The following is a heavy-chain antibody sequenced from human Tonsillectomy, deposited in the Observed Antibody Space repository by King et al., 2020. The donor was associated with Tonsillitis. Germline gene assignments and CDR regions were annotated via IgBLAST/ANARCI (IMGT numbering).Heavy chain of an antibody. V-gene: IGHV4-59*01. Sequence: VQLQESGPGLVKPSETLSLTCTVSGGSISTYYWSWIRQTPGKGLEWIGYIYYSESTNYNPSLKGRVTISLDTSKNQFSLTLSSVTAADTAVYYCARVAGTYGGFGQLYFDYWGQGTLVTVSS. D-gene: IGHD2-8*01. CDR2: IYYSEST. J-gene: IGHJ4*02. CDR3: ARVAGTYGGFGQLYFDY. CDR1: GGSISTYY.